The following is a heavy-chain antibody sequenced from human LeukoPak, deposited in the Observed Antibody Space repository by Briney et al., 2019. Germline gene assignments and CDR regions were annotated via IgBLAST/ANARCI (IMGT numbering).Heavy chain of an antibody. J-gene: IGHJ4*02. CDR3: ARGIPYYDFWSGYYTPLYYFDY. V-gene: IGHV4-34*01. Sequence: SETLSLTCAVYGGSFSGYYWSWIRQPPGKGLKWIGEINHSGSTNYNPSLKSRVTISVDTSKNQFSLKLSSVTAADTAVYYCARGIPYYDFWSGYYTPLYYFDYWGQGTLVTVSS. D-gene: IGHD3-3*01. CDR2: INHSGST. CDR1: GGSFSGYY.